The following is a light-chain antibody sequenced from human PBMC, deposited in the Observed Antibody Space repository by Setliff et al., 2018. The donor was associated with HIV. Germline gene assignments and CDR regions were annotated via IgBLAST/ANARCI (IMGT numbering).Light chain of an antibody. CDR2: EVR. Sequence: QSALTQHASVSGSPGQSITISCNGTSRDVGGYSHVSWYQQHTGKAPKHIIYEVRNRPSGVSNRFSGSKSGNTASLTISGLQAEDEADYYCSSYAITNTLPFGTGTKVTV. J-gene: IGLJ1*01. CDR3: SSYAITNTLP. V-gene: IGLV2-14*01. CDR1: SRDVGGYSH.